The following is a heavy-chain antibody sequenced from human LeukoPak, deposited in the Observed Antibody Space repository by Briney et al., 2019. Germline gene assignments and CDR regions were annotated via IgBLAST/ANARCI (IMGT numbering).Heavy chain of an antibody. V-gene: IGHV6-1*01. D-gene: IGHD1-26*01. CDR3: ARMVGATPDY. CDR2: TYYRSKWYN. CDR1: GDSVSSNSAA. J-gene: IGHJ4*02. Sequence: SQTLSLTCAISGDSVSSNSAAWNWLRQSPSRGLEWLGSTYYRSKWYNDYSVSGKSRITINPNTTNNKFSLQLNSVTPDDTAVYYCARMVGATPDYWGQGTVVTVSS.